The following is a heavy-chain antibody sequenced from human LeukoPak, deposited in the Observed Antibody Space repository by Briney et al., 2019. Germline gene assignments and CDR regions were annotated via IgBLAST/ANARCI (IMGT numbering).Heavy chain of an antibody. Sequence: SETLSLTCTVSGGSVRSDSNYWSWIRQPPGKGLEWIGYISYSGNTDYNPSLKSRVTMSLGTSKNELSLKLDSVTAADTAVYYCARGYRNNWRFDYWGQGTLVTVSS. CDR3: ARGYRNNWRFDY. V-gene: IGHV4-61*01. D-gene: IGHD1-1*01. CDR2: ISYSGNT. J-gene: IGHJ4*02. CDR1: GGSVRSDSNY.